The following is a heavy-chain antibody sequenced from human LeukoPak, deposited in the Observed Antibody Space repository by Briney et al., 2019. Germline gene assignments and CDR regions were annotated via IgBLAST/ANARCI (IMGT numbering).Heavy chain of an antibody. V-gene: IGHV1-18*01. CDR3: ALNYYDSSGYHPLRY. CDR2: ISAYNGNT. CDR1: GYTFTSYG. D-gene: IGHD3-22*01. Sequence: GASVKVSCKASGYTFTSYGISWVRQAPGQGLEWMGWISAYNGNTSYAQKFQGRVTMTRDMSTSTAYMELSSLRSEDTAVYYCALNYYDSSGYHPLRYWGQGTLVTVSS. J-gene: IGHJ4*02.